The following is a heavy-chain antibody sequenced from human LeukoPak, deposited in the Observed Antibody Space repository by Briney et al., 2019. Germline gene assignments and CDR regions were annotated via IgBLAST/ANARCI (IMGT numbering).Heavy chain of an antibody. J-gene: IGHJ4*02. CDR3: AKDPTYYYDSSGYYLGY. CDR2: ISGSGGST. CDR1: GFTFSSYA. V-gene: IGHV3-23*01. Sequence: AGGSLRLSCAASGFTFSSYAMSWVRQAPGKGLEWVSAISGSGGSTYYADSVKGRYTISRDNSKNTLYLQMNSLRAEDTAAYYCAKDPTYYYDSSGYYLGYWGQGTLVTVSS. D-gene: IGHD3-22*01.